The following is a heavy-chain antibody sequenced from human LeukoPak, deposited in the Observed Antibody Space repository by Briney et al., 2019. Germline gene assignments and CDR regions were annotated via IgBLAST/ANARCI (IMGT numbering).Heavy chain of an antibody. CDR3: ARDRGGYYYGEGSNWFDP. CDR2: IRYDGSNK. CDR1: GFTFSSYG. D-gene: IGHD4-17*01. J-gene: IGHJ5*02. Sequence: PGGSLRLSCAASGFTFSSYGMHWVRQAPGKGLEWVAFIRYDGSNKYYADSVKGRFTISRDDAKNSLYLQMDTLRAGDTAVYHCARDRGGYYYGEGSNWFDPWGQGTLVTVSS. V-gene: IGHV3-30*02.